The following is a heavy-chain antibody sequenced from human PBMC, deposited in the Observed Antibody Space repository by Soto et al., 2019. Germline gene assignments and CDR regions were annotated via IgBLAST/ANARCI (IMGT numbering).Heavy chain of an antibody. CDR2: IYPGDSDT. CDR3: ARLGGLLGYYYYYGMDV. CDR1: GYSFTSYW. D-gene: IGHD3-16*01. J-gene: IGHJ6*02. V-gene: IGHV5-51*01. Sequence: GESLKISCKGSGYSFTSYWIGWVRQMPGKGLEWMGIIYPGDSDTRYSPSFQGQVTISADKSISTAYLQWSSLKASDTAMYYCARLGGLLGYYYYYGMDVWGQGTTVTSP.